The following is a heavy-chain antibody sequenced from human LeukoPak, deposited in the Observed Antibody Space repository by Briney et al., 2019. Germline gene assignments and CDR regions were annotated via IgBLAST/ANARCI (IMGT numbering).Heavy chain of an antibody. CDR3: AGDYGDYDYGMDV. CDR2: VSNDGKNK. CDR1: GFTFSSYA. D-gene: IGHD4-17*01. V-gene: IGHV3-30*04. J-gene: IGHJ6*02. Sequence: GGSLRLSCTAASGFTFSSYAIHWVRQAPGKGLEWVAVVSNDGKNKDYADSVKGRFTISRDNPRNTLYLQMISLTAEDTAVYYCAGDYGDYDYGMDVWGQGTTVTVSS.